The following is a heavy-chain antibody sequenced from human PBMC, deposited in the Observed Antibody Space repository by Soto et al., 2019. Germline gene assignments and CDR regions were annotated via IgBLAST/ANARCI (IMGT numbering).Heavy chain of an antibody. CDR1: GGTFSSSA. Sequence: SVKVSCTASGGTFSSSAITVVGQAPGQGREWMGGIIPIFGTANYAQKFQGRVTITADESTSTAYMELSSLRSEDTAVYYCAIRRHCSSTSCRKGFQHWGQGTLVTVSS. J-gene: IGHJ1*01. CDR3: AIRRHCSSTSCRKGFQH. V-gene: IGHV1-69*13. CDR2: IIPIFGTA. D-gene: IGHD2-2*01.